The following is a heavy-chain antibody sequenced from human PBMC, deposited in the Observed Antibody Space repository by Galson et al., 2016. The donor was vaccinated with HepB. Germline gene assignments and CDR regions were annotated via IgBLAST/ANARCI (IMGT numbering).Heavy chain of an antibody. D-gene: IGHD1/OR15-1a*01. CDR1: GFTFSSYA. V-gene: IGHV3-7*03. J-gene: IGHJ4*02. CDR3: AKGTTLQVHFGYFDH. Sequence: SLRLSCAASGFTFSSYAMSWVRQAPGKGLEWVANIKPDGSEKYYVDSVKGRFTISRDNGKKSLYLQMNSLRVDDTAVYYCAKGTTLQVHFGYFDHWGQGTLVTVSS. CDR2: IKPDGSEK.